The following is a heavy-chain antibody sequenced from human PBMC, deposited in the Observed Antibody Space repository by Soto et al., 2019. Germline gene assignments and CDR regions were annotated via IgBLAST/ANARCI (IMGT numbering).Heavy chain of an antibody. D-gene: IGHD6-13*01. CDR2: IYPGDSET. CDR3: ARTSAAGKYYYGMDV. CDR1: GYSFITYW. J-gene: IGHJ6*02. Sequence: GESLKISCKGSGYSFITYWIGWVRQTPGRGLEWMGIIYPGDSETRYSPSFQGQVTISADKSISTAYLQWSSLKASDTAMYYCARTSAAGKYYYGMDVWGQGTTVTVSS. V-gene: IGHV5-51*01.